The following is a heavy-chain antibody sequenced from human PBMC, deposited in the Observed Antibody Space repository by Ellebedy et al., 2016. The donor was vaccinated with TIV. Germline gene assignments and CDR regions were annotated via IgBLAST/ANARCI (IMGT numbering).Heavy chain of an antibody. CDR3: ALHGIYYYGMDV. Sequence: GESLKISCAASGFTFSSYGMNWVRQAPGKGLEWVSYISSSSYIYYADSVKGRFTISRDNAKNSLYLQMNSLRAEDTAVYYCALHGIYYYGMDVWGQGTTVTVSS. CDR1: GFTFSSYG. CDR2: ISSSSYI. D-gene: IGHD1-26*01. J-gene: IGHJ6*02. V-gene: IGHV3-21*05.